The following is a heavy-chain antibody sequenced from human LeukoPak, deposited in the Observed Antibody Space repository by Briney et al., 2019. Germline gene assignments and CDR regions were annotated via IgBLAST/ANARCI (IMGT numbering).Heavy chain of an antibody. CDR2: IYSSGST. CDR3: ARHYYGSNPPGYRYFDF. J-gene: IGHJ2*01. D-gene: IGHD3-22*01. Sequence: SETLSLTCTVSSGSISDNRYYWGWIRQPPGKGLEWIGSIYSSGSTYSNPSLRSRVTFSVDTSKNQFSLSLSSVTAADTAVYYCARHYYGSNPPGYRYFDFWGRGTLVTVSS. CDR1: SGSISDNRYY. V-gene: IGHV4-39*01.